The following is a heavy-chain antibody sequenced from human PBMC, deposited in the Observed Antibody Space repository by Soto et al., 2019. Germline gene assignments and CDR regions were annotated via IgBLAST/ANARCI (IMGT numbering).Heavy chain of an antibody. CDR2: INAGNGNT. CDR1: GYTFTSYA. D-gene: IGHD4-4*01. V-gene: IGHV1-3*01. J-gene: IGHJ4*02. Sequence: QVQLVQSGAEVKKPGASVKVSCKASGYTFTSYAMHWVRQAPGQRLEWMGWINAGNGNTKNSPKFQGRVTITRDTSASTAYMELSSLRSEDTAVYYCARGVGVYSNYDYWGQGTLVTVSS. CDR3: ARGVGVYSNYDY.